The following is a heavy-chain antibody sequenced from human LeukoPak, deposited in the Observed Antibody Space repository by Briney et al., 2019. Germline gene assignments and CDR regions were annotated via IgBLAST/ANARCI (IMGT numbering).Heavy chain of an antibody. Sequence: GASVKVSCKASGGTFSSYAISWVRQATGQGLEWMGWMSPNSDNTGYAQKFQGRVTMTRDTSISTVYMELSSLRSEDTAVYYCARGKRPTTLFQGTARYYFDYWGQGTLVTVSS. D-gene: IGHD2/OR15-2a*01. J-gene: IGHJ4*02. CDR3: ARGKRPTTLFQGTARYYFDY. CDR1: GGTFSSYA. CDR2: MSPNSDNT. V-gene: IGHV1-8*02.